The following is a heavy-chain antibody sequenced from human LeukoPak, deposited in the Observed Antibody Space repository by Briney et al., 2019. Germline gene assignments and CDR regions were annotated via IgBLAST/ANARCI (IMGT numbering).Heavy chain of an antibody. CDR1: GFSLSTSGMC. V-gene: IGHV2-70*11. CDR3: ARIRVLSSSGALDAFDI. CDR2: IDWDDDK. Sequence: SGPALVKPTQTLTLTCTFSGFSLSTSGMCVSWIRQPPGKALEWLARIDWDDDKYYSTSLKNRLTISKDTSKNQVVLTMTNMDPVDTATYYCARIRVLSSSGALDAFDIWGQGTMVTVSS. J-gene: IGHJ3*02. D-gene: IGHD6-6*01.